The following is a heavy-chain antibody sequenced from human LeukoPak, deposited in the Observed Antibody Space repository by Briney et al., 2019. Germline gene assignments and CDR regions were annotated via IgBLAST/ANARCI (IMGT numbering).Heavy chain of an antibody. CDR1: GFIFRSYA. J-gene: IGHJ3*02. CDR3: ATNVIHDYTNHIFWGPGALDI. Sequence: GGSLRLSCAASGFIFRSYAMGWVRQAPGKGLEWVSALSGSGDGTYYADSVKGRFTISRDNFKSSLYVQMNSLRVEDTAIYYCATNVIHDYTNHIFWGPGALDIWGQGTVVTVSS. CDR2: LSGSGDGT. V-gene: IGHV3-23*01. D-gene: IGHD4-11*01.